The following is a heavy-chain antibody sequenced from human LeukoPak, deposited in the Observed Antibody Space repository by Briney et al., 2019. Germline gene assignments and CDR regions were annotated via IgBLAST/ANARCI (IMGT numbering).Heavy chain of an antibody. Sequence: GGSLRLSCAASGFTFSSYWMHWVRQAPGKGLEWVSGISWNSGSIGYADSVKGRFTISRDNAKNSLYLQMNSLRAEDTALYYCAKVMGKYYYDSSGYYYASGGFDYWGQGTLVTVSS. CDR2: ISWNSGSI. J-gene: IGHJ4*02. D-gene: IGHD3-22*01. CDR1: GFTFSSYW. V-gene: IGHV3-9*01. CDR3: AKVMGKYYYDSSGYYYASGGFDY.